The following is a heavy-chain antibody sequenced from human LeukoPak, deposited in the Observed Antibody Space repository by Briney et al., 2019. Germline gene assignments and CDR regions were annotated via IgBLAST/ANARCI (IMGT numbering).Heavy chain of an antibody. J-gene: IGHJ4*02. CDR2: VSGNGVTT. V-gene: IGHV3-23*01. CDR1: GFTFSTYA. D-gene: IGHD5-24*01. Sequence: GGSLRLSCVGSGFTFSTYAMSWVRQAPGKGLEWVSVVSGNGVTTHYADSVKGRFTISRDNSKNTLYLQLNRLTAEDTAVYYCAKDHPVSTIPFDYWGQGTLVTVSS. CDR3: AKDHPVSTIPFDY.